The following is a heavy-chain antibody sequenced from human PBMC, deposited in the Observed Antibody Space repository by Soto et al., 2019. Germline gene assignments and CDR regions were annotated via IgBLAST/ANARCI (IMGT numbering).Heavy chain of an antibody. J-gene: IGHJ4*02. D-gene: IGHD2-15*01. CDR2: ISAYNGNT. CDR3: ARDLGYCSGGSCPGAY. CDR1: GYTFTSYG. Sequence: ASVKVSCKASGYTFTSYGISWLRQAPGQGLEWMGWISAYNGNTNYAQKLQGRVTMTTDTSTSTAYMELRSLRSDDTAVYYCARDLGYCSGGSCPGAYWGQGALVTVSS. V-gene: IGHV1-18*01.